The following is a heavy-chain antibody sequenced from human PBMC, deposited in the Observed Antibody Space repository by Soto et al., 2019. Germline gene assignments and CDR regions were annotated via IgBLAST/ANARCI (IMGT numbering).Heavy chain of an antibody. CDR1: GFRFNEYE. CDR3: ARETSYGQSATIGGEL. CDR2: INSGGSLI. D-gene: IGHD3-10*01. J-gene: IGHJ4*02. Sequence: EVQLVESGGGLVQPGGSLRLSCVGSGFRFNEYEINWVRQAPGKGLEWIAYINSGGSLIYYAASVKGRFTISRDNYKDSVYLQMNSLRADDRALYYCARETSYGQSATIGGELWGQGTRVTVSS. V-gene: IGHV3-48*03.